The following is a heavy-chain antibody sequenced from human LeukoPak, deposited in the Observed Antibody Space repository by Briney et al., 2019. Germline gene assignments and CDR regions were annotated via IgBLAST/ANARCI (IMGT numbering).Heavy chain of an antibody. V-gene: IGHV3-23*01. Sequence: PGGSLRLSCAASGFTFSSYAMSWVRQAPGKGLEWVSIISSRFAGTYYADSVKGRFTISRDNSKNTMYLQMNSLRVEDTALYYCAKDDTYGQPLLVDSWGQGTLVTVSS. CDR1: GFTFSSYA. J-gene: IGHJ4*02. CDR2: ISSRFAGT. D-gene: IGHD1-14*01. CDR3: AKDDTYGQPLLVDS.